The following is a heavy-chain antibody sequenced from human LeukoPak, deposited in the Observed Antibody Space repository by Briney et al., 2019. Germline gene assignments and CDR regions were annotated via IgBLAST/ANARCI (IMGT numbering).Heavy chain of an antibody. V-gene: IGHV3-64*01. CDR1: GFTFSSDA. Sequence: GGSLRLSCAASGFTFSSDAMHWVRQAPGKGLEYVSAISSNGGSTYYATSVKGRFTISRDNSKNTLYLQMGSLRAEDMAVYYCARGLVAAAGTDFDYWGQGTLVTVSS. J-gene: IGHJ4*02. CDR2: ISSNGGST. D-gene: IGHD6-13*01. CDR3: ARGLVAAAGTDFDY.